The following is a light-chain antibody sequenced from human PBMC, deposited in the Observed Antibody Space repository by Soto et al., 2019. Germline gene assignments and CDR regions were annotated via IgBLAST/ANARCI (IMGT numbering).Light chain of an antibody. V-gene: IGKV1-13*02. CDR1: QGISSA. CDR3: QQYNTYST. Sequence: AIQLSQSTSSLAASGGDRVTITFRASQGISSALAWYQQKPGKAPKLLIYDASSFESGVPSRFSGSGSGTEFPLTISSLQPDDFATYYCQQYNTYSTFGQGTRLEIK. CDR2: DAS. J-gene: IGKJ5*01.